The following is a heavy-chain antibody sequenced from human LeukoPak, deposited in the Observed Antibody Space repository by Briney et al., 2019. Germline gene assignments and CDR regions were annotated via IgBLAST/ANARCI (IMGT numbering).Heavy chain of an antibody. V-gene: IGHV3-21*01. CDR2: ISSSSSYI. Sequence: GGSLRLSCAASGFTVSSNYMSWVRQAPGKGLEWVSSISSSSSYIYYADSVKGRFTISRDNAKNSLYLQMNSLRAEDTAVYYCARGRYFDWFPGMDVWGQGTTVTVSS. CDR3: ARGRYFDWFPGMDV. J-gene: IGHJ6*02. D-gene: IGHD3-9*01. CDR1: GFTVSSNY.